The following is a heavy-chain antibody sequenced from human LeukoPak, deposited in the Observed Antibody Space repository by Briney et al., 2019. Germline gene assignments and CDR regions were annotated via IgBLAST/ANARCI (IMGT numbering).Heavy chain of an antibody. Sequence: GGSLRLSCVASGFIFSTYGLHWVRQSPGRGLEWVAVIWYDGSQRYYADSVKGRFTISRDDSQNTIYLQMDSLRAEDTAVYYCATSSPRNYLDHWGQGTLVTVSS. J-gene: IGHJ4*02. CDR3: ATSSPRNYLDH. V-gene: IGHV3-33*01. CDR1: GFIFSTYG. D-gene: IGHD1-14*01. CDR2: IWYDGSQR.